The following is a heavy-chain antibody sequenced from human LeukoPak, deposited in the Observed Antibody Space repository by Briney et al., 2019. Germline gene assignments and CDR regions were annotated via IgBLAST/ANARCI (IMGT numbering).Heavy chain of an antibody. D-gene: IGHD3-22*01. CDR1: GGTFSSYA. CDR3: ARDRRDSSGYIWDDY. Sequence: SVKVSCKASGGTFSSYAFSWVRQAPGQGLEWMGGIIPIFGTANYAQKFQGRVTITADESTSTAYMELSSLRSEDTAVYYCARDRRDSSGYIWDDYWGQGTLVTVSS. V-gene: IGHV1-69*13. CDR2: IIPIFGTA. J-gene: IGHJ4*02.